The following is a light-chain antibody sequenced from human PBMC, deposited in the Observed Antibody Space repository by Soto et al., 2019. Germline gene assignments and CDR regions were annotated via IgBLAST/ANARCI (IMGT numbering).Light chain of an antibody. Sequence: EIVMTHSPATRSVSPGQRTTLACQASQSVRNNLAWYQQQPGQAPRLLIYGASTRATGIPARFSGSGSGTEFTLTISDLQSEDSAVYFCQQYKNWPPITFGQGTRLEIK. CDR3: QQYKNWPPIT. CDR1: QSVRNN. V-gene: IGKV3-15*01. CDR2: GAS. J-gene: IGKJ5*01.